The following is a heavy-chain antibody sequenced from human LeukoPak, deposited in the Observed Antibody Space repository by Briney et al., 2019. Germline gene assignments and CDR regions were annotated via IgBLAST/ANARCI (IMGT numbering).Heavy chain of an antibody. Sequence: GGSLRLSCEVSGFSFSNYVMSWVRQAPGKGLEWVSGIRGGGDGTYYADSVKGRFTISRDNSKSTLYPQMNSLRADDTAVYFCAKTLSGTYRSRFFDYWGQGILVTVSS. J-gene: IGHJ4*02. CDR3: AKTLSGTYRSRFFDY. D-gene: IGHD1-26*01. CDR1: GFSFSNYV. CDR2: IRGGGDGT. V-gene: IGHV3-23*01.